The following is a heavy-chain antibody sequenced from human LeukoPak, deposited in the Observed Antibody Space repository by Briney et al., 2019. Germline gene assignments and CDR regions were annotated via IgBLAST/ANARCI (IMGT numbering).Heavy chain of an antibody. D-gene: IGHD5-18*01. CDR3: ARIPTDTTMGRRAFDA. J-gene: IGHJ3*01. V-gene: IGHV4-59*01. CDR2: MYYTGSA. Sequence: SETLSLTCTVSGGSISSYYWNWIRQPPGQGLEWIGYMYYTGSANYNPSLRSRVTIAVDTSKNQVSLKLSSVTAADTAIYYCARIPTDTTMGRRAFDAWGQGTMVTVSS. CDR1: GGSISSYY.